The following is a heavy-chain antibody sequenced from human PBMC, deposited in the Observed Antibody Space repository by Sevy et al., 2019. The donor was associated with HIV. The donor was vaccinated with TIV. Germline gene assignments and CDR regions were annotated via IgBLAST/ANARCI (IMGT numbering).Heavy chain of an antibody. V-gene: IGHV3-7*01. CDR1: GFSFRGYW. D-gene: IGHD3-16*01. CDR2: INQEGSEK. Sequence: GGSLRLSCVASGFSFRGYWMTWVRQAPGKGLEWVANINQEGSEKYYVDSVKGRFTISRDNAKNSLYLQINSLRVEDTAVYYCVRAGSYGDTYFYDYGMDVWGQGTTVTVSS. CDR3: VRAGSYGDTYFYDYGMDV. J-gene: IGHJ6*02.